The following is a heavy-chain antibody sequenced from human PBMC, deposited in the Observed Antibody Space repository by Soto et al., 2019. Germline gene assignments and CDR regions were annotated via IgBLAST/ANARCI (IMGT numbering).Heavy chain of an antibody. Sequence: EASVKVSCKASGYTFTSYGISWVRQAPGQGLEWMGWISAYNGNTNYAQKLQGRVTMTTDTSTSTAYMELRSLRSDDTAVYYCARDWNCTSTRCLNVFDIWGQGTLVT. CDR3: ARDWNCTSTRCLNVFDI. D-gene: IGHD2-2*01. V-gene: IGHV1-18*01. CDR1: GYTFTSYG. J-gene: IGHJ3*02. CDR2: ISAYNGNT.